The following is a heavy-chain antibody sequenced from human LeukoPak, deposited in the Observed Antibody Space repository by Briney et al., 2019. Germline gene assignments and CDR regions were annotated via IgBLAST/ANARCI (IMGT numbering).Heavy chain of an antibody. Sequence: GGSLRLSCAASGFTFSRYAMSWVRQAPGKGLEWVSAISGSGGSTYYADSVKGRFTISRDNSKNTLYLQMNSLRAEDTAVYYSASGGSGSYYNVGAFDIWGQGTMVTVSS. D-gene: IGHD3-10*01. CDR3: ASGGSGSYYNVGAFDI. CDR1: GFTFSRYA. CDR2: ISGSGGST. J-gene: IGHJ3*02. V-gene: IGHV3-23*01.